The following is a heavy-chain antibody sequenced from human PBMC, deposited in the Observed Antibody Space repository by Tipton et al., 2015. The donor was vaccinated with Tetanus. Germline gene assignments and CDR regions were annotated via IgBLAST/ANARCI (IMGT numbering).Heavy chain of an antibody. CDR3: ARDRRDFAYDSRGFYSPLYYFDN. CDR1: GGSISSDAHY. V-gene: IGHV4-30-4*01. J-gene: IGHJ4*02. D-gene: IGHD3-22*01. CDR2: ISHSGTT. Sequence: GLVKPSETLSLTCTVSGGSISSDAHYWSWIRQAPGKGLEWLGYISHSGTTNYNPSLLSRVTLSLDTARGQFSLKLTSVTAADAAVYFCARDRRDFAYDSRGFYSPLYYFDNWGQGLRVTVSS.